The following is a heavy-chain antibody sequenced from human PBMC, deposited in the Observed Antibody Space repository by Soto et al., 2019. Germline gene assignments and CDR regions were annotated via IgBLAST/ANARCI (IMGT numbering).Heavy chain of an antibody. CDR2: TYYRSKWYN. CDR3: ARVLNPLRLNIGYEDAYYF. D-gene: IGHD5-12*01. J-gene: IGHJ3*01. Sequence: SQTLSLTCAISGDSVSSNSAAWNWIRQSPSRGLEWLGRTYYRSKWYNDYAVSVKSRITINPDTSKNQFSLQLNSVTPEDTAVYYCARVLNPLRLNIGYEDAYYFWRRGTMVT. CDR1: GDSVSSNSAA. V-gene: IGHV6-1*01.